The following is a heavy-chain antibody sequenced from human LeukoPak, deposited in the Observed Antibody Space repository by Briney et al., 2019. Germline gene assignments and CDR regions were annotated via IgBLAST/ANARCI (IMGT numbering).Heavy chain of an antibody. CDR2: ITSSGDIK. CDR1: GFTLTTYE. V-gene: IGHV3-48*03. Sequence: QAGGSLRLSCATSGFTLTTYEMSWVRQAPGKGLEWVSYITSSGDIKTYADPVKGRFTMSRDDAKNSVYLQMNSPRPEDTAVYYCARDIYGDQDFDYWGQGTLVSVSS. D-gene: IGHD2-2*01. J-gene: IGHJ4*02. CDR3: ARDIYGDQDFDY.